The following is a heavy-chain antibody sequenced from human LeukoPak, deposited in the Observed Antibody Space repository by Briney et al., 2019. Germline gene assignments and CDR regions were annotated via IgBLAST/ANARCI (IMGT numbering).Heavy chain of an antibody. V-gene: IGHV3-23*01. CDR3: AKGPLKSVLRWRFDY. Sequence: GGSLRLSCAASGFTFSSYAMSWVRQAPGKGLEWVSAISGSGGSTYYADSVKGRFTISRDNSKNTLYLQMNSLRAEDTAVYYCAKGPLKSVLRWRFDYWGQGTLVTVSS. D-gene: IGHD4-23*01. CDR2: ISGSGGST. CDR1: GFTFSSYA. J-gene: IGHJ4*02.